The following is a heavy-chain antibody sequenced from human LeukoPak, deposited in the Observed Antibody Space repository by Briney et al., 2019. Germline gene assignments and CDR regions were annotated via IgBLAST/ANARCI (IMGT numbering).Heavy chain of an antibody. Sequence: TGGSLRLSCGASGFTSSSYWMSWVRQAPGKGLEWVANMKQDGREIYYVDSVKGRFTISRDNAKNSLYLQMSSLRAEDTAVYYCARHVVVRRGDQYGLDVWGQGTTVTVSS. CDR1: GFTSSSYW. V-gene: IGHV3-7*01. D-gene: IGHD2-2*01. J-gene: IGHJ6*02. CDR2: MKQDGREI. CDR3: ARHVVVRRGDQYGLDV.